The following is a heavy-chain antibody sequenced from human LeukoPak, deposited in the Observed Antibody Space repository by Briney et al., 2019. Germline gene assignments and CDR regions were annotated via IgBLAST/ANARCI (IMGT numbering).Heavy chain of an antibody. CDR2: ISSSSRYI. D-gene: IGHD3-10*01. CDR1: VFTFSSYS. J-gene: IGHJ6*03. Sequence: GGSLRLSCAASVFTFSSYSMNWVRQAPGKGLEAVSSISSSSRYIYYADAVKGRFTISRDNAKNSLYLKMNSLRAADTAVYYCARDYYGSPYYMDVWGKGTTVTVSS. CDR3: ARDYYGSPYYMDV. V-gene: IGHV3-21*01.